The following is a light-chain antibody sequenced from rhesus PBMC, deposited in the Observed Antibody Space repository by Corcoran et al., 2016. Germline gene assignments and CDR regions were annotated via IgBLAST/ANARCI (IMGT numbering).Light chain of an antibody. CDR2: EVS. V-gene: IGKV2S20*01. J-gene: IGKJ1*01. CDR1: QSLLHSGGKTY. Sequence: DIVMTQTPLSLPVTPGEPASISCRSSQSLLHSGGKTYLDWYLQKPGQSPLLLIYEVSNRASGVPDRFCGSGSGTDFTLTISRVGAEDVGVYYCMRGIQLWTFGQGTKVEIK. CDR3: MRGIQLWT.